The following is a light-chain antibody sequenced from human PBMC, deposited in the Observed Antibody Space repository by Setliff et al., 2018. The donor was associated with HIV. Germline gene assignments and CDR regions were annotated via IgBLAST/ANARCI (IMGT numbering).Light chain of an antibody. CDR2: RNN. CDR1: SYNIGSNT. V-gene: IGLV1-44*01. J-gene: IGLJ2*01. CDR3: AAWDDSLNGLV. Sequence: QSVLTQPPSASGTPGQRVTISCSGSSYNIGSNTVNWYQQLPGTAPKLLIYRNNQRPSGVPDRFSGSKSGTSASLAISGLQSDNEANYYCAAWDDSLNGLVFGGGTQRTVL.